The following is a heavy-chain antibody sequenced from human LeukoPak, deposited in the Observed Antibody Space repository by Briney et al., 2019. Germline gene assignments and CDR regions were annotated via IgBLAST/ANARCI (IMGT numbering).Heavy chain of an antibody. D-gene: IGHD1-26*01. CDR2: IYDSVNT. V-gene: IGHV4-59*01. CDR3: ARDRELGV. J-gene: IGHJ6*02. CDR1: GGSISIFY. Sequence: SETLSLTCTVSGGSISIFYWSWIRPPPGKGLEWIGYIYDSVNTNYNPSLKSRVTISVDMSRNQFSLKLNSVTAADTAIYYCARDRELGVWGQGTTVTVSS.